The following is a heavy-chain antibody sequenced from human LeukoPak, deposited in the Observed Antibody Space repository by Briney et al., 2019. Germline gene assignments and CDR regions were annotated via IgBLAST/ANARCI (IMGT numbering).Heavy chain of an antibody. J-gene: IGHJ4*02. V-gene: IGHV3-23*01. Sequence: PGGTLRLSCAASGFTFSSYGMNWVRQVPGKGLEWVSAISGSGGSTFYADSVKGRFAISRDNSKNTLYLQVNSLRAEDTAVYYCAKLPYNLGLNYFDYWGQGTLVTVSS. D-gene: IGHD3-16*01. CDR1: GFTFSSYG. CDR3: AKLPYNLGLNYFDY. CDR2: ISGSGGST.